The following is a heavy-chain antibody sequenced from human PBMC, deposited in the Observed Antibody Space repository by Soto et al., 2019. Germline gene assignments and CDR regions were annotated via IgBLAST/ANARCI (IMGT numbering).Heavy chain of an antibody. CDR2: IIPIFGTA. J-gene: IGHJ5*02. V-gene: IGHV1-69*01. D-gene: IGHD6-13*01. CDR1: GGTFSSYA. Sequence: QVQLVQSGAAVKKPGSSVKVSCKASGGTFSSYAISWVRQAPGQGLAWMGGIIPIFGTANYAQKFQGRVTITEDESTSTAYMERSRLRAEDTAVYYCARSGFRAAGTSFDPWGQGTLVTVSS. CDR3: ARSGFRAAGTSFDP.